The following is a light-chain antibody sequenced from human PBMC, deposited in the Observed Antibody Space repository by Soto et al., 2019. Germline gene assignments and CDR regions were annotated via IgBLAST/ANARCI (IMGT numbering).Light chain of an antibody. Sequence: QSVLTQPPAASGTPGQRVTTSCSGSSSNIESNTVYWYQQLPGMAPRLLIHTNDRRPSGVPGRFSGSKSGTSASLAISGLQSEDEADYYCLAWDDSLNGNLFGTGTKVTVL. CDR1: SSNIESNT. CDR3: LAWDDSLNGNL. J-gene: IGLJ1*01. V-gene: IGLV1-44*01. CDR2: TND.